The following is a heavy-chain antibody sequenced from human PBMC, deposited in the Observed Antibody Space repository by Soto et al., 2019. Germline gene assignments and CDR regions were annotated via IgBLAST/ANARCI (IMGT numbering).Heavy chain of an antibody. J-gene: IGHJ5*02. CDR3: ARAQSFEYHNRLDP. CDR1: GGSISTYY. Sequence: SETLSLTCTVTGGSISTYYWSWIRQPPGKGLEWIGHIYYTGNTNYNPSLKSRVTISVHTSTNRFSLRLRSVSAADTAVYYCARAQSFEYHNRLDPWGQGTLVTVSS. CDR2: IYYTGNT. D-gene: IGHD2-2*01. V-gene: IGHV4-59*13.